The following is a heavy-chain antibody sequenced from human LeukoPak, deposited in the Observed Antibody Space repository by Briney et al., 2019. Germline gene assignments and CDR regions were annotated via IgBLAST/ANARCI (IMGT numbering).Heavy chain of an antibody. J-gene: IGHJ1*01. CDR2: INTGNGNA. V-gene: IGHV1-3*04. CDR3: ARVPLSDPSGHYYAH. CDR1: GYTFINYG. D-gene: IGHD3-22*01. Sequence: AASVKVSCKTSGYTFINYGMHWVRQAPRQSPEWMGWINTGNGNAKSSQKFQDRVTLTRDTSATTAYMELNSLSSEDTAVYYCARVPLSDPSGHYYAHWGQGTLVTVSS.